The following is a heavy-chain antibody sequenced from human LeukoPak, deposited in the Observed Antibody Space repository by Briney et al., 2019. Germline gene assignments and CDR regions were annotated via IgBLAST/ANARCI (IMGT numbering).Heavy chain of an antibody. V-gene: IGHV4-4*07. CDR1: GGSISSYY. J-gene: IGHJ3*02. CDR3: ARGRDRDYYDSSGAGAFDI. D-gene: IGHD3-22*01. Sequence: PSETLSLTCTASGGSISSYYWSWIRQPAGKGLEWIGRIYTSGSTNYNPSLKSRVTMSVDTSKNQFSLKLSSVTAADTAVYYCARGRDRDYYDSSGAGAFDIWGQGTMVTVSS. CDR2: IYTSGST.